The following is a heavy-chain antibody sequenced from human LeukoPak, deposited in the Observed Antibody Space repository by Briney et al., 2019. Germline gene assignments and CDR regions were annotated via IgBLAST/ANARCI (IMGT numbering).Heavy chain of an antibody. CDR1: GFTFSSYW. V-gene: IGHV3-23*01. J-gene: IGHJ5*02. CDR3: AKDRVSPGFNLFDP. D-gene: IGHD2/OR15-2a*01. Sequence: GGSLRLSCAASGFTFSSYWMSWVRQAPGKGLEWVSAINGRGDNTYYADSVKGRFTISRDNSKSTLFLQMNSLRAEDTAIYYCAKDRVSPGFNLFDPWGQGTLVTVSS. CDR2: INGRGDNT.